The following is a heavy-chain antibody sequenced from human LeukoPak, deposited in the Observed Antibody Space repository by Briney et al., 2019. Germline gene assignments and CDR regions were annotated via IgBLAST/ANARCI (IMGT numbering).Heavy chain of an antibody. V-gene: IGHV4-61*02. D-gene: IGHD1-26*01. CDR2: VHTIGST. CDR1: GGSISSGSYY. Sequence: SQTLSLTCTVAGGSISSGSYYWSWIRQPAGKGLEWIGRVHTIGSTSYNPSLKSRVTISADTSKNQFSLNLSSVTAADTAVYYCARWSGSPEDYWGQGTLVTVSS. CDR3: ARWSGSPEDY. J-gene: IGHJ4*02.